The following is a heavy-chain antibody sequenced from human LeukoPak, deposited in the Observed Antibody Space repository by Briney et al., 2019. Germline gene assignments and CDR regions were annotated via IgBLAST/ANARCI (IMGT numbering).Heavy chain of an antibody. Sequence: QASETLSLTCAVSGGSISSGGYYWSWIRQHPGKGLEWIGYIHYSGSISYNPSLKSRVTISVDTSKNQFSLKLSSVTAADTAVYYCATRRGGAYDYWGQGILVTVSS. CDR2: IHYSGSI. J-gene: IGHJ4*02. CDR1: GGSISSGGYY. CDR3: ATRRGGAYDY. V-gene: IGHV4-31*11. D-gene: IGHD4-17*01.